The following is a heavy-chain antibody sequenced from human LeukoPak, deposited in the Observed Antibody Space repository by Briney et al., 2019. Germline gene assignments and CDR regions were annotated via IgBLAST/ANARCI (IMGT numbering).Heavy chain of an antibody. CDR3: ARGGETSSLWCY. CDR2: ISGVGASYI. Sequence: GGSLTPSCHLSEFSLERYTVSWVRQAPGKGLEWVSSISGVGASYIFYADSAKGRFTISRDNARNSLYLQMDSLKVEDTALYYCARGGETSSLWCYWGQGTLVTVSS. V-gene: IGHV3-21*01. CDR1: EFSLERYT. D-gene: IGHD2-21*01. J-gene: IGHJ4*02.